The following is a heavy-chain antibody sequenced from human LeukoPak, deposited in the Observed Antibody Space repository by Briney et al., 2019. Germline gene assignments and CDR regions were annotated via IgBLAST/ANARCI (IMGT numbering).Heavy chain of an antibody. D-gene: IGHD3-22*01. V-gene: IGHV4-31*03. Sequence: SETLSLTCIVSGGSISSSSYNWGWIRQHPGKGLEWIGYIYDSGATSYNPSLKSRLTISVDTSRNQFSLRLSSVTAADSAVYYCARSDSSAYYFDYWGQGTLVTVSS. CDR3: ARSDSSAYYFDY. J-gene: IGHJ4*02. CDR2: IYDSGAT. CDR1: GGSISSSSYN.